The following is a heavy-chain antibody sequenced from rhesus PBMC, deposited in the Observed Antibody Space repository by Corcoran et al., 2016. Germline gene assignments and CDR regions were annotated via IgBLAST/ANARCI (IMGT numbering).Heavy chain of an antibody. V-gene: IGHV4-143*01. J-gene: IGHJ4*01. CDR2: IYGNDATT. CDR3: ARQGSGGHDY. CDR1: GGSIRGYYY. Sequence: QVQLQESGPGLGKPSETRSLTCTVSGGSIRGYYYWRWIRHPPGKGCGWMGGIYGNDATTYHKPALKIRVPISKDTSKNPFALKLSSVTAGDTAVYYCARQGSGGHDYWGQGVLVTVSS. D-gene: IGHD6-31*01.